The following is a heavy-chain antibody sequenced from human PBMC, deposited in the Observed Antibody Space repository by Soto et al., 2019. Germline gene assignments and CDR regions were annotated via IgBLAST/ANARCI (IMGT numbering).Heavy chain of an antibody. CDR1: GYTFTSYG. CDR2: ISAYNGNT. V-gene: IGHV1-18*01. Sequence: ASVKVSCKASGYTFTSYGISWVRQAPGQGLEWMGWISAYNGNTNYAQKLQGRVTMTTDTSTSTAYMELRSLRSDDTAVYYCARDPYYDFWSGHLYYYYGMDVWGQGTTVTVSS. CDR3: ARDPYYDFWSGHLYYYYGMDV. D-gene: IGHD3-3*01. J-gene: IGHJ6*02.